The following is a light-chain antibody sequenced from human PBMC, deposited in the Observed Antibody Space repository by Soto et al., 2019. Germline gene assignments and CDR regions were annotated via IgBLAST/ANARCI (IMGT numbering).Light chain of an antibody. CDR2: DNN. Sequence: QSVLTQPPSVSGAPGQRVTLPCTGSSSNIGAGYDVYWYLQLPGTAPKLLIYDNNRRPSGVRDRFSASRSGTSASLVVTGLQAEDEADYYCQSYDSSLTGVLFGGGTKLTVL. V-gene: IGLV1-40*01. CDR3: QSYDSSLTGVL. CDR1: SSNIGAGYD. J-gene: IGLJ2*01.